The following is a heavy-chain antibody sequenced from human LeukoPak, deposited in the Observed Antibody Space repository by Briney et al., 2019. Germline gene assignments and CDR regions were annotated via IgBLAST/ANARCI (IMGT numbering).Heavy chain of an antibody. J-gene: IGHJ3*02. CDR1: GYIFTSYY. CDR2: INPIGAST. D-gene: IGHD1-14*01. Sequence: ASVKVSCKASGYIFTSYYIHWVRQAPGQGLQWPGVINPIGASTIYAQNFQGRVTMTRDTSTSTVYMELSSLRSEDTAVYYCARSQYLLNRDALDIWGQGKMVTVSS. CDR3: ARSQYLLNRDALDI. V-gene: IGHV1-46*01.